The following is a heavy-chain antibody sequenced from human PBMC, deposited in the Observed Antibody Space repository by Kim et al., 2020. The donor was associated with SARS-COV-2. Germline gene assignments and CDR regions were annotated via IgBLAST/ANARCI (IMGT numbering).Heavy chain of an antibody. V-gene: IGHV1-18*01. CDR2: ISAYNGNK. CDR1: GYTFTSYG. J-gene: IGHJ4*02. Sequence: ASVKVSCKASGYTFTSYGISWVRPAPGQGLEWMGWISAYNGNKNYAQKLQGRVTMTTDTSTSTAYMELRSLRSDDTAVYYCARVWGWYASWKQNDYWGQGTLVTVSS. CDR3: ARVWGWYASWKQNDY. D-gene: IGHD6-19*01.